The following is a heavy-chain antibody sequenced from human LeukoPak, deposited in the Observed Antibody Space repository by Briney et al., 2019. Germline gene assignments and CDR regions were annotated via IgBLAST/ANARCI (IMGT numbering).Heavy chain of an antibody. CDR1: GGSISSGGYY. CDR3: ARGRPPYDILTGYVEVYWYFDL. V-gene: IGHV4-30-4*01. J-gene: IGHJ2*01. D-gene: IGHD3-9*01. Sequence: PSETLSLTCSVSGGSISSGGYYWSWIRQPPGKGLEWIGYIYYSGSTYYNPSLKSRVTISVDTSKNQFSLKLSSVTAADTAVYYCARGRPPYDILTGYVEVYWYFDLWGRGTLVTVSS. CDR2: IYYSGST.